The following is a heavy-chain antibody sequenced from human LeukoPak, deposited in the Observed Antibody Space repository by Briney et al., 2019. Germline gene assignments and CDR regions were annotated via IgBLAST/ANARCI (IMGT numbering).Heavy chain of an antibody. J-gene: IGHJ4*02. CDR1: GGSISSSSYY. V-gene: IGHV4-39*02. CDR3: ARATRQTIFGVLHVAY. Sequence: SETLSLTCDVSGGSISSSSYYWGWIRQPPGKGLEWIANMYYSGNTYYNLSLKSRVTISVDTSKNQFSLKLSSVSAAHTAVYYCARATRQTIFGVLHVAYWGQGTLVTVSS. D-gene: IGHD3-3*01. CDR2: MYYSGNT.